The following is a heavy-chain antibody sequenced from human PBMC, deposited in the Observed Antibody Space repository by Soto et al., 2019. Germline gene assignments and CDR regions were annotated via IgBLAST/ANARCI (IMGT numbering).Heavy chain of an antibody. V-gene: IGHV1-18*01. J-gene: IGHJ6*02. Sequence: QVQLVQSGAEVKKPGASVKVSCKASGYTFTRSGISWVRQAPGQGPEWMGWISSYNGDTNYAQTFQGRVTMTTDTSTSTAYMELRSLISDDTAFYYCAREGVAPYYYYGMDVWGQGTPVTVSS. D-gene: IGHD5-12*01. CDR1: GYTFTRSG. CDR2: ISSYNGDT. CDR3: AREGVAPYYYYGMDV.